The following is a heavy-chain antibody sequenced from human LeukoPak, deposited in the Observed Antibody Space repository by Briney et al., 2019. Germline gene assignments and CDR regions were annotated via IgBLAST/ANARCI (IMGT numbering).Heavy chain of an antibody. Sequence: ASVKVSCKASGGTFSSYAISWVRQAPGQGLEWMGWISAYNGNTNYAQKLQGRVTMTTDTSTSTAYMELRSLRSDDTAVYYCARSSRFGESYFDYWGQGTLVTVSS. CDR2: ISAYNGNT. CDR1: GGTFSSYA. V-gene: IGHV1-18*01. CDR3: ARSSRFGESYFDY. J-gene: IGHJ4*02. D-gene: IGHD3-10*01.